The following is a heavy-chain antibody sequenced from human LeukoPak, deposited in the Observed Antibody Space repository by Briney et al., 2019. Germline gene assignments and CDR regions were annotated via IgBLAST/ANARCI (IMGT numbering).Heavy chain of an antibody. CDR1: GGSISSDY. Sequence: SETLSLTCTVSGGSISSDYWSWIRQPPGKGLEWIGYIYYSGSTNYNPSLKSRVTISVDTSKTQFSLKLSSVPAADTAVYYCARVGGGDCFDSWGQGTLVTVSS. CDR2: IYYSGST. V-gene: IGHV4-59*01. CDR3: ARVGGGDCFDS. D-gene: IGHD2-21*01. J-gene: IGHJ4*02.